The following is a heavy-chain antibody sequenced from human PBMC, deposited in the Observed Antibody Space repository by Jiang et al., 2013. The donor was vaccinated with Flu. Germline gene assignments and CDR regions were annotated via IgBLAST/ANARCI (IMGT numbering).Heavy chain of an antibody. D-gene: IGHD5-18*01. CDR1: GGSVSSGGYY. CDR2: IYSSEST. CDR3: ARDRWDTALAL. J-gene: IGHJ4*02. Sequence: QLVESGPGLVKPSETLSLTCTVSGGSVSSGGYYWSWIRQPPGKGLEWIGYIYSSESTNYNPSLKSRLTISLDMSKNQFSLNLNSVTAADTAMYFCARDRWDTALALWGQGTLVTVSS. V-gene: IGHV4-61*08.